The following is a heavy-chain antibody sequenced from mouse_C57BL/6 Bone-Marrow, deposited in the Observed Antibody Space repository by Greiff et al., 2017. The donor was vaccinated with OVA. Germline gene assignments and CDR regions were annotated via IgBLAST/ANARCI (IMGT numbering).Heavy chain of an antibody. CDR1: GFTFSDYG. D-gene: IGHD1-1*01. CDR3: ASYGSSLYYYAMDY. CDR2: ISSGSSTI. J-gene: IGHJ4*01. Sequence: EVNLVESGGGLVKPGGSLKLSCAASGFTFSDYGMHWVRQAPEKGLEWVAYISSGSSTIYYADTVKGRFTISRDNAKNTLFLQMTSLRSEDTAMYYCASYGSSLYYYAMDYWGQGTSVTVSS. V-gene: IGHV5-17*01.